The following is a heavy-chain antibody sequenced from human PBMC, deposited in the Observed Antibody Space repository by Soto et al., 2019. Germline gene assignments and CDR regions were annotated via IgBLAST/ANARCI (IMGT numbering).Heavy chain of an antibody. CDR2: ISGSGVST. J-gene: IGHJ4*02. Sequence: EVQLLESGGGLIQPGASLRLSCAASGFTFSSYAMSWVRQAPGKGLEWVSGISGSGVSTYYADSVKGRFTISRDNSKSTLYLQMNSLRAEDTAVYYCAKDRERIAIRSIDYWGQGTLVTVSS. D-gene: IGHD6-13*01. CDR3: AKDRERIAIRSIDY. CDR1: GFTFSSYA. V-gene: IGHV3-23*01.